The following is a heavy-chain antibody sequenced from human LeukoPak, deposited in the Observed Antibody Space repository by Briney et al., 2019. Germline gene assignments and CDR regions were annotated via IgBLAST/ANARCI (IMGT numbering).Heavy chain of an antibody. Sequence: SETLSLTCIVSGGSISSGDYYWNWIRQPPGKGLEWIGYIYYSGSTYYNPSLKSRLTISVDTSKNQFSLRLNSVTAADTAGYYWARVAVVAARPGSVDYWGQGTLVTVSS. D-gene: IGHD6-6*01. V-gene: IGHV4-30-4*08. CDR1: GGSISSGDYY. CDR3: ARVAVVAARPGSVDY. J-gene: IGHJ4*02. CDR2: IYYSGST.